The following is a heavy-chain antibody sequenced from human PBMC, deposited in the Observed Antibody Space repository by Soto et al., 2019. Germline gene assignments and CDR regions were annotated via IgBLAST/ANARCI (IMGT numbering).Heavy chain of an antibody. CDR3: ARERRVTASCFDY. V-gene: IGHV3-33*01. D-gene: IGHD2-21*02. CDR1: GFTFSSYG. CDR2: IWYDGSNT. Sequence: QVQLVESGGGVVQPGRSLRLSCAASGFTFSSYGMHWVRQAPGKGLEWVALIWYDGSNTNSADSVKGRFTISRDNSKNTLYLQMNSLRAEDTAVYYCARERRVTASCFDYWGQGTLVTVSS. J-gene: IGHJ4*02.